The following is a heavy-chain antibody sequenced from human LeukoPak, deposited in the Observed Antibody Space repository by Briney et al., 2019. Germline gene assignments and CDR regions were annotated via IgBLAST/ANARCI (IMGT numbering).Heavy chain of an antibody. CDR1: GFTFSSYA. Sequence: PGGSLRLSCAASGFTFSSYAMSWVRQAPGKGLEWVSAISGSCGSTYYADSVKGRFTISRDNSKNTLYLQMNSLRAEDTAVYYCAKVGLVVVAANRGEDAFDIWGQGTMVTVSS. J-gene: IGHJ3*02. D-gene: IGHD2-15*01. CDR2: ISGSCGST. CDR3: AKVGLVVVAANRGEDAFDI. V-gene: IGHV3-23*01.